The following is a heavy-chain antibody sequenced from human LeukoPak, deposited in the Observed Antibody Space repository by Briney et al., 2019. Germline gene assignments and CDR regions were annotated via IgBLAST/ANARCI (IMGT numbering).Heavy chain of an antibody. Sequence: GGSLRLSCAASGFTFSSFSMIWVRQAPGKGLEWVSSTSSSSAYTFYAESGKGRFTISRDNAKNSLFLQMNSLRAEDTAMYYCARSYYYGSGSSRFYFDYWGQGTLVTVSS. CDR3: ARSYYYGSGSSRFYFDY. V-gene: IGHV3-21*04. J-gene: IGHJ4*02. CDR2: TSSSSAYT. D-gene: IGHD3-10*01. CDR1: GFTFSSFS.